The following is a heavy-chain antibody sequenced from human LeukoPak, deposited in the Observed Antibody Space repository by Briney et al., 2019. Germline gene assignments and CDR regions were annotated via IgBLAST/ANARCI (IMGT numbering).Heavy chain of an antibody. V-gene: IGHV1-18*04. CDR2: MNPYNGDT. CDR3: ARPTETTAGYFFDY. D-gene: IGHD1/OR15-1a*01. CDR1: GYTFIHSG. J-gene: IGHJ4*02. Sequence: ASVKVSCKASGYTFIHSGISWVRQAPGQGLEWMGWMNPYNGDTNFAQNLQGRVTMTRDKSTSTAYMELRNLRPDDTAVYYCARPTETTAGYFFDYWGQGTLVTVSS.